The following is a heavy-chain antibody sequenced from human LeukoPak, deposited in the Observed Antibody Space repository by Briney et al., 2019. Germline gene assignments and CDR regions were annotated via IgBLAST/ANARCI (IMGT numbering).Heavy chain of an antibody. CDR1: GYTFTSYG. D-gene: IGHD3-3*01. CDR2: ISAYNGNT. Sequence: ASVKVSCKASGYTFTSYGIGWVRPAPGQGLEWMGWISAYNGNTNYAQKLQGRVTMTTDTSTSTAYMELRSLRSDDTAVYYCARVPYYDFWSGYSDYFDYWGQGTLVTVSS. V-gene: IGHV1-18*01. CDR3: ARVPYYDFWSGYSDYFDY. J-gene: IGHJ4*02.